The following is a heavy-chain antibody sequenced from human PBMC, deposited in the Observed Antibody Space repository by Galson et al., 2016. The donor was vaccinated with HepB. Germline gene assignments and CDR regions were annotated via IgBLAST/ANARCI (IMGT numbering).Heavy chain of an antibody. CDR1: GFMFSSYV. J-gene: IGHJ6*02. V-gene: IGHV3-23*01. CDR3: TGTFYDFWSGYGGGDV. D-gene: IGHD3-3*01. Sequence: SLRLSCAASGFMFSSYVMNWVRQAPGKGLEWVSGITNDGDKTYYADSVKGRSTISRENAKNTLYLEMKSLRVEDTAVYYCTGTFYDFWSGYGGGDVWGQGTTVTVSS. CDR2: ITNDGDKT.